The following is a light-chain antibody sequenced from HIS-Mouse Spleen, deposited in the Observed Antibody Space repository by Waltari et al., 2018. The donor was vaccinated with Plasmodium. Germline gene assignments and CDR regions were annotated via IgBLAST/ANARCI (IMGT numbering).Light chain of an antibody. J-gene: IGLJ3*02. CDR1: VLAKKY. V-gene: IGLV3-27*01. CDR3: YSAADNNLV. CDR2: KGS. Sequence: SYELTQPSSVSVSPGQTARITCSGDVLAKKYARWFQQMPGPAPVLVIYKGSERPSGIPERFSGASSGTTVTLTISGAQVEDEADYYCYSAADNNLVFGGGTKLTVL.